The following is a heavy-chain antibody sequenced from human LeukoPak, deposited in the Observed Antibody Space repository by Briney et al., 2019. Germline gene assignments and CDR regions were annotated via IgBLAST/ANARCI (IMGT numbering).Heavy chain of an antibody. D-gene: IGHD1-26*01. Sequence: GGSPRLSCAASGFTFSSYAMHWVRQAPGKGLEYVSGISSNGGSTYYANSVKGRFTISRDNSKNTLYLQMGSLRAEDMAVYYCSRGSGSYHYYYYMDVWGKGTTVTVSS. CDR1: GFTFSSYA. V-gene: IGHV3-64*01. CDR3: SRGSGSYHYYYYMDV. J-gene: IGHJ6*03. CDR2: ISSNGGST.